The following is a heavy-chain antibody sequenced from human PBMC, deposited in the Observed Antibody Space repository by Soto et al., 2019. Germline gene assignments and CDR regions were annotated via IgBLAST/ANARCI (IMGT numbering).Heavy chain of an antibody. J-gene: IGHJ4*02. CDR1: GHTITGYY. CDR3: ARTTWNLCSDLGY. Sequence: VPPVHSGAEVKKPGASVKVSCNASGHTITGYYMHWVRQAPGQGLEWMGWINPNSGGTNYAQKFHGRVTMTRDTAISTAYMELSRLRSDDTAVYYCARTTWNLCSDLGYWGQGTLVTVSS. D-gene: IGHD1-1*01. V-gene: IGHV1-2*02. CDR2: INPNSGGT.